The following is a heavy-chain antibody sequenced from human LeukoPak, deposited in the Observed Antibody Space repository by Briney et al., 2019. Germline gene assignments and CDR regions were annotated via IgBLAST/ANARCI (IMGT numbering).Heavy chain of an antibody. V-gene: IGHV4-34*01. CDR1: GGSFSGYY. J-gene: IGHJ6*02. Sequence: SETLSLTCAVYGGSFSGYYWSWIRQPPGKGLEWIGEINHSGSTNYNPSLKSRVTISVDTSKNQFSLKLNSVTAADSAVYYCAREDHDYFAMDVWGQGTTVTVSS. CDR2: INHSGST. CDR3: AREDHDYFAMDV.